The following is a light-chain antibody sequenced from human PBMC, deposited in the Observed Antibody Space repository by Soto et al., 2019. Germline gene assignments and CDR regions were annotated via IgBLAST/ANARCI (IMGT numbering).Light chain of an antibody. J-gene: IGKJ1*01. CDR3: LHYNKWPRWT. Sequence: EIVLTQSPGTLSLSPGERATLSCMASQSVSSSYLACYQQNPGQAPRLLIYGASTRATGIPARFSGSGSETEFTLTISSLQSEDFAVYYCLHYNKWPRWTFGQGTKVDVK. CDR2: GAS. V-gene: IGKV3-15*01. CDR1: QSVSSSY.